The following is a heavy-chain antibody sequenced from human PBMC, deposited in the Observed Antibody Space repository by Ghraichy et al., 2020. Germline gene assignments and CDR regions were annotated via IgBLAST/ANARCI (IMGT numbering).Heavy chain of an antibody. CDR2: INPKSGGT. CDR1: GYTFTGYY. CDR3: ARAGYTISSATVTVSRWFDP. V-gene: IGHV1-2*04. Sequence: ASVKVSCKASGYTFTGYYIHWVRQAPGQGLEWMGWINPKSGGTNYAQKFQGWVTMTRDTSISTVYMELSRLKSDDTAVYYCARAGYTISSATVTVSRWFDPWGQGTLVTVSS. J-gene: IGHJ5*02. D-gene: IGHD5-24*01.